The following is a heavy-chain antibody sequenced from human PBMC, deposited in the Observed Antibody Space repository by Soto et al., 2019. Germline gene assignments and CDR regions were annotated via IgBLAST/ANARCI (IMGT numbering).Heavy chain of an antibody. CDR2: ISGGGTST. CDR3: AKGDTIFGVFITSDYYYGMDV. Sequence: PGGSLTLSCVASGFILSSSAMSWVRQAPGKGLELVSAISGGGTSTYYADSVKGRLTISGDSSKNTEYLQMNSLRVEDTALYYWAKGDTIFGVFITSDYYYGMDVWGQGITVTVSS. V-gene: IGHV3-23*01. J-gene: IGHJ6*02. CDR1: GFILSSSA. D-gene: IGHD3-3*01.